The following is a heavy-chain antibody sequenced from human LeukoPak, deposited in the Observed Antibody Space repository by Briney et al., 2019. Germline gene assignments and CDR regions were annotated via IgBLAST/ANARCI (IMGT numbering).Heavy chain of an antibody. V-gene: IGHV3-48*03. D-gene: IGHD1-7*01. Sequence: GGSLRLSCAASGFAFRTYEMNWVRQAPGKGLEWVSYISSSGSTIYYADSVKGRFTISRDNAKKSLYLQMNSLRAEDTAVYYCALYNWNSKRDLDYWGQGTLVTVSS. CDR3: ALYNWNSKRDLDY. J-gene: IGHJ4*02. CDR2: ISSSGSTI. CDR1: GFAFRTYE.